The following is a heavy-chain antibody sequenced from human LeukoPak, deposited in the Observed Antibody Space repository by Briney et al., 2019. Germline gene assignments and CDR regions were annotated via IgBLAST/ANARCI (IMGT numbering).Heavy chain of an antibody. V-gene: IGHV3-30*02. D-gene: IGHD2-21*02. J-gene: IGHJ4*02. CDR3: VRDRDWAFDY. CDR1: GFTFSAYG. CDR2: VRSDGSDK. Sequence: PGGSLRLSCAASGFTFSAYGMDWVRQAPGKGLEWVTFVRSDGSDKYYADSVKGRFTFSRGNSKNTVYLQMNSLRPEDTAVYYCVRDRDWAFDYWGQGSLVTVSS.